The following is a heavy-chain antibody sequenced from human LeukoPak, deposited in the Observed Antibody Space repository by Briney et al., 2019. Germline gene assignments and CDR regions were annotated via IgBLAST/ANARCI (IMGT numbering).Heavy chain of an antibody. CDR1: GGSISSGSYY. CDR3: ARETPYVWESYLQRSLDY. V-gene: IGHV4-61*02. J-gene: IGHJ4*02. CDR2: IYTSGST. D-gene: IGHD3-16*02. Sequence: SETLSLTCTVSGGSISSGSYYWSWIRQPAGKGLEWIGRIYTSGSTNYNPSLKSRVTISVDTSKNQFSLKLSSVTAADTAVYYCARETPYVWESYLQRSLDYWGQGTLVTVSS.